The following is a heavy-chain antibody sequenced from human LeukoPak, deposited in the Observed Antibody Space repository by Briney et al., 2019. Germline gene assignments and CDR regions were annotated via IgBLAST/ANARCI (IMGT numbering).Heavy chain of an antibody. Sequence: GGSLRLSCAASGFTFSSYAMSWVRQAPGKGLEWVSVISGLGGSTYYADSVKGRFAISRDNSKNTLWLQMNSLRADDTAIYYCARDVEARISAAGTFAYWGQGSLVTVSS. CDR1: GFTFSSYA. J-gene: IGHJ4*02. CDR3: ARDVEARISAAGTFAY. CDR2: ISGLGGST. V-gene: IGHV3-23*01. D-gene: IGHD6-13*01.